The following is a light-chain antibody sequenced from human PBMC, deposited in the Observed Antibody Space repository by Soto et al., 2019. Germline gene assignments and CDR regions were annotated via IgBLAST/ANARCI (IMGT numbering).Light chain of an antibody. Sequence: EIVMTQSPATLSVSPGERATLSCRASQSVGSNLAWYQLKPGQAPRLLIYGASTRATGIPARFSGSGSGTYFTLTISSLQSEDCAIYFCQQYNNWPPDRTFGQGTKVEIK. J-gene: IGKJ1*01. CDR3: QQYNNWPPDRT. V-gene: IGKV3-15*01. CDR1: QSVGSN. CDR2: GAS.